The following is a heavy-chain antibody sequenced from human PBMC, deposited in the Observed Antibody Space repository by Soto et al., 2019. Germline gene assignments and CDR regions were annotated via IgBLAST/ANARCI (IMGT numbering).Heavy chain of an antibody. CDR3: ASRVSGYSGYDTYYFDY. V-gene: IGHV4-34*01. CDR1: GGTFSGYY. CDR2: INHSGST. D-gene: IGHD5-12*01. Sequence: PSETLSLTCAVYGGTFSGYYWSWIRQPPGKGLEWIGEINHSGSTNYNPSLKSRVTISVDTSKNQFSLKLSSVTAADTAVYYCASRVSGYSGYDTYYFDYWGQGTLVTVSS. J-gene: IGHJ4*02.